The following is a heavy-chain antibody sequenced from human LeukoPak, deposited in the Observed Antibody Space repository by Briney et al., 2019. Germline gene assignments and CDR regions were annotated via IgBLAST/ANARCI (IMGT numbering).Heavy chain of an antibody. CDR2: IIPIFGTA. D-gene: IGHD2-21*02. CDR1: GGTFSSYA. J-gene: IGHJ3*02. CDR3: ASAVPLAYCGGDCYRHAFDI. Sequence: SVKVSCKASGGTFSSYAIGWVRQAPGQGLEWMGGIIPIFGTANYAQKFQGRVTITADESTSTAYMELSSLRSEDTAVYYCASAVPLAYCGGDCYRHAFDIWGQGTMVTVSS. V-gene: IGHV1-69*01.